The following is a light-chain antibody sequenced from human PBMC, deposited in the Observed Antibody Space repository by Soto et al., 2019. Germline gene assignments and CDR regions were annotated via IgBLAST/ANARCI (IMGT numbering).Light chain of an antibody. CDR2: KAS. V-gene: IGKV1-5*03. CDR3: QPYDISAS. CDR1: QNIMSW. Sequence: DIQMTQSPSTLSASVGDRVTITCRASQNIMSWLACYQQKPGKAPGLLIYKASSLESGVPSRFSGRGSGKEFALTICSLQSDDSATYYCQPYDISASFGVGTKVDIK. J-gene: IGKJ4*02.